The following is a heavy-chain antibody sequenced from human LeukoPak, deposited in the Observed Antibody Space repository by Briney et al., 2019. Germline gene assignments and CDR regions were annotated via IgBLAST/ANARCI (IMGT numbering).Heavy chain of an antibody. V-gene: IGHV5-51*01. CDR2: FHIGDSDT. J-gene: IGHJ4*02. Sequence: GGSLQISCKGPGSPITNSWIAWARPLHGKGLEWMGRFHIGDSDTKYSPSYQGQVTMSVDTSIPTAYLQWSSLKASDSAMYFCARLGQYTSSWYKYDYFDYWGQGTQVTVSS. D-gene: IGHD6-13*01. CDR1: GSPITNSW. CDR3: ARLGQYTSSWYKYDYFDY.